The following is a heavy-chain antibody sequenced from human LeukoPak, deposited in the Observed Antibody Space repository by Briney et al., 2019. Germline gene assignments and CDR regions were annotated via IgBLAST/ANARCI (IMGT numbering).Heavy chain of an antibody. J-gene: IGHJ6*03. CDR2: IKQDGSEK. CDR1: GFTFSSYW. V-gene: IGHV3-7*01. CDR3: ARDLNYYGSGRRYYYMDV. D-gene: IGHD3-10*01. Sequence: GGSLRLSCAASGFTFSSYWMSWVRQAPGKGLEWVANIKQDGSEKYYVDSVKGRFTISRDNAKNSLYLQMNSLRAEDTAVYYCARDLNYYGSGRRYYYMDVWGKGTTVTVSS.